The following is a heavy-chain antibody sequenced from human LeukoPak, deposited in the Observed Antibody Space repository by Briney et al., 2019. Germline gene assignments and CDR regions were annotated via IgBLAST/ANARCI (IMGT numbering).Heavy chain of an antibody. J-gene: IGHJ5*02. CDR1: SGSVSSGGYY. Sequence: PSETLSLTCTVSSGSVSSGGYYWTWIRQPPGKGLEWIGYIYYSGSTNYNPSLKSRVTISVDTSKNQFSLKLSSVTAADTAVYYCARDYGDYAGGGWFDPWGQGTLVTVSS. CDR2: IYYSGST. V-gene: IGHV4-61*08. D-gene: IGHD4-17*01. CDR3: ARDYGDYAGGGWFDP.